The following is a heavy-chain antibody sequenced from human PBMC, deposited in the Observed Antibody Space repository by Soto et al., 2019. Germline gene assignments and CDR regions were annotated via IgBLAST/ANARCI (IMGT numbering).Heavy chain of an antibody. CDR2: IWTDGNNR. CDR1: GFTFTNYG. D-gene: IGHD1-20*01. CDR3: ARDSIRVPTDFDY. V-gene: IGHV3-33*01. J-gene: IGHJ4*02. Sequence: GGSLRLSCAASGFTFTNYGFHWVRQAPGKGLEWVAAIWTDGNNRYNGGVVEGRFTISKDNSKNMLYLQMNDLRVEDTALYYCARDSIRVPTDFDYWGQGTLVTVSS.